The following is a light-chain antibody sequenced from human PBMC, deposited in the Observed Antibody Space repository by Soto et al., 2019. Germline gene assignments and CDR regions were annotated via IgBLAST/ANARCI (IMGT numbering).Light chain of an antibody. Sequence: DLQMTQSPSSLSVSVGDRVTMSCRTSQDIAFYLNWYQQKPGKAPQLLIYAASNLQYGAPSRFSGSGSGTDFTLTISSLQPEDFATYFCQQNYYIPYTFGQGTKLEI. CDR3: QQNYYIPYT. J-gene: IGKJ2*01. V-gene: IGKV1-39*01. CDR1: QDIAFY. CDR2: AAS.